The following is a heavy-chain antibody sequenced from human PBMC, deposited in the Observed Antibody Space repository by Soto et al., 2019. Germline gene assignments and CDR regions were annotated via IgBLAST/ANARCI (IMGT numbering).Heavy chain of an antibody. Sequence: QVQLVESGGGVVQPGKSLRLSCAGSGFTFSSYGMDWVRQAPGKGLEWVAGISYDGSNKYYADSVKGRFIISRDNSKNTLYLQMSSLRADDTAVYYCAKDRMGAGVRGYFDYWGQGTLVTVSS. CDR3: AKDRMGAGVRGYFDY. V-gene: IGHV3-30*18. J-gene: IGHJ4*02. D-gene: IGHD3-10*01. CDR2: ISYDGSNK. CDR1: GFTFSSYG.